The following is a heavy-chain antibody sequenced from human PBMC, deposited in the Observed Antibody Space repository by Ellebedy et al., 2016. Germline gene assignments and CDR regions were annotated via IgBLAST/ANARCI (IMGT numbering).Heavy chain of an antibody. CDR3: ARARYYDIVTGSHYYYYHGMDV. Sequence: SVKVSCKAPGGTLSSYGINWVRQAPGQGLEWIGGFNPVSGTANYAQRFQGRVSITADESTSTAYMELSSLRFEDTAVYYCARARYYDIVTGSHYYYYHGMDVWGQGTTVTVSS. D-gene: IGHD3-9*01. CDR1: GGTLSSYG. CDR2: FNPVSGTA. V-gene: IGHV1-69*13. J-gene: IGHJ6*02.